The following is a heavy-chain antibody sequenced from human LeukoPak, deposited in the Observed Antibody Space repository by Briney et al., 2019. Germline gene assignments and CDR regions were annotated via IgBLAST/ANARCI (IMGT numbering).Heavy chain of an antibody. CDR2: ISGDGSST. Sequence: GGSLRLSCAASGFTFSRFWMHWVRQVPGKGLVWVSHISGDGSSTSYADSVKGRFTISRDNSKNTLYLQMNSLRAEDTAVYYCAQSGGMDVWGQGTTLTVSS. CDR3: AQSGGMDV. J-gene: IGHJ6*02. V-gene: IGHV3-74*01. CDR1: GFTFSRFW.